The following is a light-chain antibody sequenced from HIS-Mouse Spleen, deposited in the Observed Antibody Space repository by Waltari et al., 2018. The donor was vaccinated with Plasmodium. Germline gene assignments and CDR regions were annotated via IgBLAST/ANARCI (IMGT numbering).Light chain of an antibody. CDR1: QIVSST. V-gene: IGKV3-15*01. CDR2: GAS. CDR3: QQYNNWSFT. Sequence: EIVMTQSPATLSVSPGETATLPCRASQIVSSTLAWYQQKPGQAPRLLIYGASTRATGIPARFSGSGSGTEFTLTISSLQSEDFAVYYCQQYNNWSFTFGPGTKVDIK. J-gene: IGKJ3*01.